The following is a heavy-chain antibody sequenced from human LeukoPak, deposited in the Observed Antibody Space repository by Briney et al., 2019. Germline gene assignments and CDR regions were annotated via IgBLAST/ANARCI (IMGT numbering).Heavy chain of an antibody. CDR2: IYSGGST. D-gene: IGHD3-10*01. J-gene: IGHJ4*02. CDR1: GFTVSSTY. Sequence: GGSLRLSCAASGFTVSSTYMSWVRQAPGKGLEWVSVIYSGGSTYYADSVKGRFTISRDNSKNTLYLQMNSLRAEDTAVYYCAREGRYYGSGSYPLLYYFDYWGQGTLVTVSS. CDR3: AREGRYYGSGSYPLLYYFDY. V-gene: IGHV3-66*01.